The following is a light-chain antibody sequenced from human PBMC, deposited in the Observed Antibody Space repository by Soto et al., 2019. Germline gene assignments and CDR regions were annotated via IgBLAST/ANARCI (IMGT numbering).Light chain of an antibody. CDR2: KAS. Sequence: DIQMTQSPSTLSASVGDRVTITCRASQSISSWLAWYQQKPGKAPKLLIYKASSLESGVPSRFSGSGSGTEFTLTISSLQPDDFATYYCQQYNSYSSGPFGQGTKVDIK. V-gene: IGKV1-5*03. CDR1: QSISSW. CDR3: QQYNSYSSGP. J-gene: IGKJ1*01.